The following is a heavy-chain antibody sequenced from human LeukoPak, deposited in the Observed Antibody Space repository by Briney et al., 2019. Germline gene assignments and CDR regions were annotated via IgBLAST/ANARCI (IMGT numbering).Heavy chain of an antibody. D-gene: IGHD5-12*01. J-gene: IGHJ5*02. CDR1: GFTFSSCD. CDR2: ISYDGSTK. V-gene: IGHV3-30*01. Sequence: GGSLRLSCAASGFTFSSCDMHWVRQAPGKGLEWLAYISYDGSTKYYAGPVTGRFTISRDNSKNTVYLEMKSRRSQGKALFYCARDQRPSGCSYNYFDPWGQGTLVTVSA. CDR3: ARDQRPSGCSYNYFDP.